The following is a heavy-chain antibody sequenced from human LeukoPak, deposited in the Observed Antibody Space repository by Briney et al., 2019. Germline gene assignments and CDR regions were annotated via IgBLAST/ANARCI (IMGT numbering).Heavy chain of an antibody. CDR3: ARDLDSYGWFDY. Sequence: GGSLRLSCAASGFTFSSYAMSWVRQAPGKGLEWVSAISGSGGSTYYADSVKGRFTISRDNAKNSLYLQMNSLRADDTAVYYCARDLDSYGWFDYWGQGTLVTVSS. CDR1: GFTFSSYA. CDR2: ISGSGGST. V-gene: IGHV3-23*01. D-gene: IGHD5-18*01. J-gene: IGHJ4*02.